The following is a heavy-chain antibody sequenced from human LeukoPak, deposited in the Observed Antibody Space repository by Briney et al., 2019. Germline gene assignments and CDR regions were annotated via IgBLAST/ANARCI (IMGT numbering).Heavy chain of an antibody. Sequence: GGSLRLSCAASGFSLSTYSMNWIRQAPGKGLEWVAVISYDGSNKYYADSVKGRFTISRDNSKNTLYLQMNSLRGEDTAVYYCARDGLLLGYGSGNWFDPWGQGTLVTVSS. J-gene: IGHJ5*02. D-gene: IGHD3-10*01. V-gene: IGHV3-30*03. CDR2: ISYDGSNK. CDR1: GFSLSTYS. CDR3: ARDGLLLGYGSGNWFDP.